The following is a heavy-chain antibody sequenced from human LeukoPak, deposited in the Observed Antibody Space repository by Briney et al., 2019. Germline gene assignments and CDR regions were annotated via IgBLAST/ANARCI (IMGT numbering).Heavy chain of an antibody. V-gene: IGHV1-2*02. J-gene: IGHJ4*02. CDR2: INPNSGGT. CDR1: GYTFTGYY. CDR3: ARGGGVVGATSY. Sequence: ASVTVSFKASGYTFTGYYMHWVRQAPGQGLEWMGWINPNSGGTNYAQKFQGRVTMTRDTSISTAYMELSRLRSDDTAVYYCARGGGVVGATSYWGQGTLVTVSS. D-gene: IGHD1-26*01.